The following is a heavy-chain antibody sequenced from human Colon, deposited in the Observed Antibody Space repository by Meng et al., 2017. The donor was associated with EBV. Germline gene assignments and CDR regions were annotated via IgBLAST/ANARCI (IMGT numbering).Heavy chain of an antibody. J-gene: IGHJ4*02. D-gene: IGHD2-21*01. Sequence: QVQLEESGPGLVEPSQTLSLTCPVSGGSMSSGNYYWSWIRQPPGKGLEWIGYIHHSGSAYYNPSLKSRVSISVDTSKNQFSLNLNSMTAADTAVYYCASFDHIPRRNYFDYWGQGILVTVSS. CDR2: IHHSGSA. V-gene: IGHV4-30-4*01. CDR1: GGSMSSGNYY. CDR3: ASFDHIPRRNYFDY.